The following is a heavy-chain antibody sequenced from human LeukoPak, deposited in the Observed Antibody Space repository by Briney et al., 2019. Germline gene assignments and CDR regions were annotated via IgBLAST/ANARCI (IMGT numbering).Heavy chain of an antibody. D-gene: IGHD3-16*01. J-gene: IGHJ4*02. CDR3: ARGYFGFGGGKYFDY. V-gene: IGHV4-30-2*01. CDR1: GDSISTGGYY. Sequence: SETLSLTCAVSGDSISTGGYYWSWVRQPPGKGLEWIGYIYPSGSTYYNPSLKSRVTISVDRSKNQFSVKLSSVTAADTAVYYCARGYFGFGGGKYFDYWGQGTLVTVSS. CDR2: IYPSGST.